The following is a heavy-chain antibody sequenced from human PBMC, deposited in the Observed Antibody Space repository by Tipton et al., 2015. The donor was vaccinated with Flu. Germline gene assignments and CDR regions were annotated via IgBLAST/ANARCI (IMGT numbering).Heavy chain of an antibody. Sequence: TLSLTCTVSSGSIRSTNYFCAWIRQPPGKRLELIGSIYPSGTTYYNPSLKSRVTISADTSKSQFSLRLRSVTAADTAMFYCARLSFYDVDLKNFYFDYWGQGTLVTVSS. V-gene: IGHV4-39*01. CDR2: IYPSGTT. J-gene: IGHJ4*02. D-gene: IGHD3-10*02. CDR3: ARLSFYDVDLKNFYFDY. CDR1: SGSIRSTNYF.